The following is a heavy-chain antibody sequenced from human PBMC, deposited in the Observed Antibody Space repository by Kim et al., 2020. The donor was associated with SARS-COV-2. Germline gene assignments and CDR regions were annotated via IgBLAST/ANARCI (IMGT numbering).Heavy chain of an antibody. CDR3: ARRGKYYDYVWGSYHPFDY. Sequence: GRFTISRDNAKNSLYLQMNSLRAEDTAVYYCARRGKYYDYVWGSYHPFDYWGQGTLVTVSS. D-gene: IGHD3-16*02. V-gene: IGHV3-48*03. J-gene: IGHJ4*02.